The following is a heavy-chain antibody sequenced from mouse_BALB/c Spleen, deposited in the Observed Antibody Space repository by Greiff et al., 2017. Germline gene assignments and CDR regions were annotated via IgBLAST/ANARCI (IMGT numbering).Heavy chain of an antibody. J-gene: IGHJ2*01. CDR2: IYPGDGDT. D-gene: IGHD2-1*01. Sequence: VQLQQSGAELARPGASVKLSCKASGYTFTSYWMQWVKQRPGQGLEWIGAIYPGDGDTRYTQKFKGKATLTADKSSSTAYMQLSSLASEDSAVYYCARGGNYQKFPSDYWGQGTTLTVSS. CDR3: ARGGNYQKFPSDY. CDR1: GYTFTSYW. V-gene: IGHV1-87*01.